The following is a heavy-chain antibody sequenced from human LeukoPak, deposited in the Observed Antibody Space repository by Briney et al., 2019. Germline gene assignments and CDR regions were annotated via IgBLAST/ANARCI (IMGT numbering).Heavy chain of an antibody. CDR3: AKDYYDSYYFDY. J-gene: IGHJ4*02. Sequence: PGGSLRLSCAASGFTFSSYSMNWVRQAPGKGLEWVSSISSSSSYIYYADSVKGRFTISRDNAKNSLYLQMHSLRAEDTAVYYCAKDYYDSYYFDYWGQGTLVTVSS. V-gene: IGHV3-21*04. CDR2: ISSSSSYI. D-gene: IGHD3-22*01. CDR1: GFTFSSYS.